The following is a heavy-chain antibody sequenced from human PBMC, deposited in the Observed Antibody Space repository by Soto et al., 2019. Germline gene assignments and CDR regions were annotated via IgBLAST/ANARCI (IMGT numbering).Heavy chain of an antibody. J-gene: IGHJ4*02. CDR2: IYYSGST. V-gene: IGHV4-59*01. D-gene: IGHD2-2*01. CDR1: GGSISSYY. Sequence: PSETLSLTCTVSGGSISSYYWSWIRQPPGKGLEWIGYIYYSGSTNYNPSLKSRVTISVDTSKNQFSLKLSSVTAADTAVYYCARGTGPQGVPADRRSGFDYCGQGTLVTVSS. CDR3: ARGTGPQGVPADRRSGFDY.